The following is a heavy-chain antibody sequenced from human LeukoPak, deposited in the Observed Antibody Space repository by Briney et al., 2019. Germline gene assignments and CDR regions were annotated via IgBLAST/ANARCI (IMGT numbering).Heavy chain of an antibody. CDR1: GFTFSSYG. V-gene: IGHV3-33*01. Sequence: GGSPRLSCAASGFTFSSYGMHWVRQAPGKGLEWVAVIWYDGSNKYYADSVKGRFTISRDNSKNTLYLQMNSLRAEDTAVYYCARDQGQLAIYYYYGMDVWGQGTTVTVSS. CDR3: ARDQGQLAIYYYYGMDV. CDR2: IWYDGSNK. J-gene: IGHJ6*02. D-gene: IGHD6-6*01.